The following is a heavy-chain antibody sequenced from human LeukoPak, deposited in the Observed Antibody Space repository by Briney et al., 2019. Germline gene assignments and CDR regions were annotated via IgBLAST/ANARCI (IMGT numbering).Heavy chain of an antibody. Sequence: SESLSLTCTVSGGSISSNTYYWVWNRQPPGKGLGWIGSVFHDGGTYHQPSLKGRVTITVDTSKNQFSLKLTSVTAADTAVYYCARDSGFLGWFNPRPDNYFDFWGKGTPVTCAS. CDR2: VFHDGGT. V-gene: IGHV4-39*02. CDR3: ARDSGFLGWFNPRPDNYFDF. CDR1: GGSISSNTYY. D-gene: IGHD3-3*01. J-gene: IGHJ4*02.